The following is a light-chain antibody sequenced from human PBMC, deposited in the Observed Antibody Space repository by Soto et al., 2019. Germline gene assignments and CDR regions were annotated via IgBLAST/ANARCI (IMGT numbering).Light chain of an antibody. V-gene: IGKV3-15*01. J-gene: IGKJ4*01. CDR2: GAS. Sequence: EIVMTQSPATLSVSPGERATLSCKASQSVGTYLAWYQQKPGQAPRLLIYGASTRATGVPARFSGGGSGTEFTLTISSLQSEDFATYYCQQYDNLPLFGGGTKVEIK. CDR1: QSVGTY. CDR3: QQYDNLPL.